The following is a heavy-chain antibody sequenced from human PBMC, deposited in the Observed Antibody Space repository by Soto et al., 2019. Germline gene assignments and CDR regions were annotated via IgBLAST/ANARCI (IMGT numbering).Heavy chain of an antibody. J-gene: IGHJ6*02. V-gene: IGHV4-4*02. D-gene: IGHD3-10*01. CDR3: ARLGFGEDYYGMDV. CDR1: SGSISSSNW. CDR2: IYHSGST. Sequence: SETLSLTCAVSSGSISSSNWWSWVRQPPGKGLEWIGEIYHSGSTDYNPSLKSRVTISVDKSKNQFSLKLSSVTAADTAVYYCARLGFGEDYYGMDVWGQGTTVTVSS.